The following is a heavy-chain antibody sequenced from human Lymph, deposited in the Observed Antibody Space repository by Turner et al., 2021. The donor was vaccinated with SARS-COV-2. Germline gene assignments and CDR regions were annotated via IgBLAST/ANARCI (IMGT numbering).Heavy chain of an antibody. J-gene: IGHJ4*02. Sequence: VQLVESGGGVVQPGRSRRLPCAASGFTFSSYAMSWVRQAPGKGLEWVSSSSSSGGSTYYADSVKGRFTISRDNSKNTLYLQMNSLRAEDTAIYYCAKDPNWYVLSAVDYWGQGTLVTVSS. V-gene: IGHV3-23*04. CDR2: SSSSGGST. CDR1: GFTFSSYA. D-gene: IGHD1-1*01. CDR3: AKDPNWYVLSAVDY.